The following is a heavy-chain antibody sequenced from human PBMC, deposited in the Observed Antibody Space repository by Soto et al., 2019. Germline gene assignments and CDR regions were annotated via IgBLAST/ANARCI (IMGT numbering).Heavy chain of an antibody. CDR2: IYYSGST. CDR3: ARGYDYDSGGYLFDY. V-gene: IGHV4-31*03. Sequence: TLSLTCSFSGGSVSSDIYYWTWIRQHPGKGPEWIGHIYYSGSTYYNPSLKSRVTISLDVSKNQFSLKLTSVSAADTAVYYCARGYDYDSGGYLFDYWGQGTLVTVSS. J-gene: IGHJ4*02. D-gene: IGHD3-22*01. CDR1: GGSVSSDIYY.